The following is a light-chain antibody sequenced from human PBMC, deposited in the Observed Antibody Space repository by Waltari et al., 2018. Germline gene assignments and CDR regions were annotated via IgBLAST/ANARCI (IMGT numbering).Light chain of an antibody. V-gene: IGKV3-20*01. CDR3: QQYDGEVVT. CDR1: QSLNSIS. J-gene: IGKJ4*01. Sequence: RDGQSLNSISLSWYQQKLGQAPRLLSYGTSSRATGTPDRFSGSGSGTDFTLTISRLEPEDVAVYYCQQYDGEVVTFGGGTKVEI. CDR2: GTS.